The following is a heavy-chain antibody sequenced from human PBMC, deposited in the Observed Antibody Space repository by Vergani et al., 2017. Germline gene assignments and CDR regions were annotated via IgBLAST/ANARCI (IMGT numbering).Heavy chain of an antibody. CDR2: IYYSGST. CDR3: ARESRAHDYGNYYYYYGMDV. CDR1: GGSISSGGYY. Sequence: QVQLQESGPGLVKPSQTLSLTCTVSGGSISSGGYYWSWIRQHPGKGLEWIGYIYYSGSTYYNPSLKSRVTRSVDTSMNQFSLKLSAVTAADTAVYYCARESRAHDYGNYYYYYGMDVWGQGTAVTVSS. V-gene: IGHV4-31*03. D-gene: IGHD4-17*01. J-gene: IGHJ6*02.